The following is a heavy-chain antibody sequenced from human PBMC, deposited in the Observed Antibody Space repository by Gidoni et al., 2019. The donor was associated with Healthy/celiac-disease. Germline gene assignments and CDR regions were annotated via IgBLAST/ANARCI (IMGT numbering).Heavy chain of an antibody. D-gene: IGHD6-13*01. V-gene: IGHV1-69*01. J-gene: IGHJ5*02. CDR3: ARDGRGSSWFGGYNWFDP. CDR1: GGTFSSYD. Sequence: QVQLVQSGAEVKKPGSSVKVSCKASGGTFSSYDISWVRQAPGQGLEWMGGISPIFGTANYAQKFQGRVTITADESTSTAYMELSRLRSEDTAVYYCARDGRGSSWFGGYNWFDPWGQGTLVTVSS. CDR2: ISPIFGTA.